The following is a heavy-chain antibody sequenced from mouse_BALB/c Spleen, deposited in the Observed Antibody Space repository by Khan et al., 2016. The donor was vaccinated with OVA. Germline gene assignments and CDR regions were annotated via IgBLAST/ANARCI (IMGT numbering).Heavy chain of an antibody. CDR1: GFTFSSFG. J-gene: IGHJ4*01. CDR3: ARGYYGSSYGDAMDY. V-gene: IGHV5-17*02. CDR2: ISSGSSTI. D-gene: IGHD1-1*01. Sequence: EVELVESGGGLVQPGGSRKLSCAASGFTFSSFGMHWVRQAPEKGLEWVAYISSGSSTIYYADTVKGRFTISRDNPKNNLFLQMTSLRSEDTAMYYCARGYYGSSYGDAMDYWGQGTSVTVSS.